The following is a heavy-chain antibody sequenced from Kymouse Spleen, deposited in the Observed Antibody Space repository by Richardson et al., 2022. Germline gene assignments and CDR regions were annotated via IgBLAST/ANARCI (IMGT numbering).Heavy chain of an antibody. CDR3: AKASNWNYYFDY. CDR2: ISWNSGSI. CDR1: GFTFDDYA. V-gene: IGHV3-9*01. J-gene: IGHJ4*02. D-gene: IGHD1-7*01. Sequence: EVQLVESGGGLVQPGRSLRLSCAASGFTFDDYAMHWVRQAPGKGLEWVSGISWNSGSIGYADSVKGRFTISRDNAKNSLYLQMNSLRAEDTALYYCAKASNWNYYFDYWGQGTLVTVSS.